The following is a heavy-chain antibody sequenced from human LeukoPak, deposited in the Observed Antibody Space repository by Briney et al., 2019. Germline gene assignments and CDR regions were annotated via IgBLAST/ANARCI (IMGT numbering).Heavy chain of an antibody. D-gene: IGHD2-2*01. CDR1: GFTFSRHR. J-gene: IGHJ4*02. CDR2: IKQDGSEK. CDR3: AREGVPAARDY. Sequence: GGSLRLSCAASGFTFSRHRMSWVRQAPGKGLEWVASIKQDGSEKNYVDSVKGRFTISRDNAKNALYLQMNSLRAEDTAVYYCAREGVPAARDYWGQGTLVTVSS. V-gene: IGHV3-7*01.